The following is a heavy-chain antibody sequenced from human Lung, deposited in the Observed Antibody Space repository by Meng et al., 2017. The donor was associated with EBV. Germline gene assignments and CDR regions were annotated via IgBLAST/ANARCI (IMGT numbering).Heavy chain of an antibody. CDR3: ARDLTYCSGGSCYPTTIDY. D-gene: IGHD2-15*01. CDR2: FVNNVDT. CDR1: GYTFASNG. V-gene: IGHV1-18*01. J-gene: IGHJ4*02. Sequence: VDLVGAGAEGKKPGGYVRVSCEASGYTFASNGISWLRQAPGQGLEWMGWFVNNVDTYSAQKFQGRVTMTTDTHTSTAFMELRSLRSDDTAVYYCARDLTYCSGGSCYPTTIDYWGQGTLVTVSS.